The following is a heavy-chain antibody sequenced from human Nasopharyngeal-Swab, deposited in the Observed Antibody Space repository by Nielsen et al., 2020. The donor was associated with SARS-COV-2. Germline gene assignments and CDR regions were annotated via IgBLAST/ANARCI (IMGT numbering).Heavy chain of an antibody. CDR1: GGTLSSYA. Sequence: SVKVSCKASGGTLSSYAISWVRQAPGQGLEWMGGIIPIFGTANYAQKFQGRVTITADKSTSTAYMELSSLRSEDTAVYYCARGLRYFDWLVGFAYWGQGTLVTVSS. J-gene: IGHJ4*02. D-gene: IGHD3-9*01. CDR3: ARGLRYFDWLVGFAY. V-gene: IGHV1-69*06. CDR2: IIPIFGTA.